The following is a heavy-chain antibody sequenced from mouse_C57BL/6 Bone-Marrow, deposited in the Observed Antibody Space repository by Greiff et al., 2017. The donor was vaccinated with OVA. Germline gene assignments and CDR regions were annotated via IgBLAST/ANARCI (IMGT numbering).Heavy chain of an antibody. CDR3: AATYWYFDV. CDR1: GYTFTDYY. D-gene: IGHD1-1*01. CDR2: INPNNGGT. V-gene: IGHV1-26*01. Sequence: EVQLQQSGPELVKPGASVKISCKASGYTFTDYYMNWVKQSHGKSLEWIGDINPNNGGTSYNQKFKGKATLTVEKSSSTAYMELRSLTSEDSAVYYCAATYWYFDVWGTGTTVTVSS. J-gene: IGHJ1*03.